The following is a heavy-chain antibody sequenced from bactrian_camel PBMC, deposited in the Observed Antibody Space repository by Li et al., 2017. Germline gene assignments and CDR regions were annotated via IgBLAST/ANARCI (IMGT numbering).Heavy chain of an antibody. CDR1: GNAYYTNC. V-gene: IGHV3S54*01. CDR2: SYDGRT. D-gene: IGHD1*01. CDR3: ATDDGGLWDPPGLKAEQYGY. J-gene: IGHJ4*01. Sequence: VQLVESGGGSVQAGASLRLSCVASGNAYYTNCIGWFRQAPGKEREGVAASYDGRTWYADSVKGRFSISRDNAKNTLYLQMDSLEPDDTAMYYCATDDGGLWDPPGLKAEQYGYWGQGTQVTVS.